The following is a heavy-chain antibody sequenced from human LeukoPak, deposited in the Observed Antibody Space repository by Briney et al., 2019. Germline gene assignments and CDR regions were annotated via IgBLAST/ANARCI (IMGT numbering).Heavy chain of an antibody. CDR1: GYSITSGYY. D-gene: IGHD3-10*01. CDR2: INHSGST. Sequence: SETLSLTCTVSGYSITSGYYWGWIRQPPGKGLEWIGEINHSGSTNYNPSLKSRVTISVDTSKNQFSLKLSSVTAADTAVYYCARDYGSGSYGAFDIWGQGTMVTVSS. CDR3: ARDYGSGSYGAFDI. J-gene: IGHJ3*02. V-gene: IGHV4-38-2*02.